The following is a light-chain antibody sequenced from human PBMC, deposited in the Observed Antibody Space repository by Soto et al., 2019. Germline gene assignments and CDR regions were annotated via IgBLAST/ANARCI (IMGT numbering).Light chain of an antibody. J-gene: IGKJ4*01. V-gene: IGKV1-5*03. CDR2: KAS. CDR3: QQYNSYSLT. Sequence: DNQMTQSPSTLSASVGDRVTITCRASQGISSWLAWYQQKPGKAPKLLIHKASSLESGVPSRFSGSGSGTEFTLTISSLQPDDFATYYCQQYNSYSLTFGGGTKVEIK. CDR1: QGISSW.